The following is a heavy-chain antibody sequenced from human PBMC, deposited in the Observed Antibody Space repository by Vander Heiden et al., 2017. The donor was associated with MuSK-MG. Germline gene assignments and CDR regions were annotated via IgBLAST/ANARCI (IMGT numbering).Heavy chain of an antibody. V-gene: IGHV3-33*06. CDR2: IWYDGSNK. J-gene: IGHJ5*02. CDR3: AKDVAAANNWFDP. CDR1: GLTFSSYG. D-gene: IGHD6-13*01. Sequence: QVQLVESGGGVVQPGRSLRLSCAASGLTFSSYGLPWVRQAPGKGLEWVAVIWYDGSNKYYADSVKGRFTISRDNSKNTLYLQMNSLRAEDTAVYYCAKDVAAANNWFDPWGQGTLVTVSS.